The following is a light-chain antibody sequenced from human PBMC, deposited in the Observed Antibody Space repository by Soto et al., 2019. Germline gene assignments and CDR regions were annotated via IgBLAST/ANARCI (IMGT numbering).Light chain of an antibody. J-gene: IGLJ1*01. CDR1: SSDVGLYDY. Sequence: QSVLTQPASASGSPGQSVTISCTGTSSDVGLYDYVSWYQQHPGKVPKLLIYEVTKRPSGVPDRFSGSKSGNTASLTVSGLQAEDEADYYCSSYGGNSNYVFGTGTKVTVL. CDR2: EVT. V-gene: IGLV2-8*01. CDR3: SSYGGNSNYV.